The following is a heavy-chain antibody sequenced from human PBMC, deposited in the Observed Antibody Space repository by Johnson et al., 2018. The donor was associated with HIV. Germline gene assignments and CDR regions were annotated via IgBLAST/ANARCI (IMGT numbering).Heavy chain of an antibody. Sequence: QVQLVESGGGVVQPGRSLRLSCAASGFTFSSYEMHWVRQAPGKGMEWVALISYDGRNKYYADSVKGRFNISSDNSKNALYLQMNSLRAEDTAVYYCAKAPSMGADGFDIWGQGTMVTVSS. V-gene: IGHV3-30*18. D-gene: IGHD3-16*01. J-gene: IGHJ3*02. CDR3: AKAPSMGADGFDI. CDR2: ISYDGRNK. CDR1: GFTFSSYE.